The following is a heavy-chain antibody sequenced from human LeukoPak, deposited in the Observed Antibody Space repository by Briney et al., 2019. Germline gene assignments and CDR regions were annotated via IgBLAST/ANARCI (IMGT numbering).Heavy chain of an antibody. CDR2: INPNSGGT. CDR1: GYTFTGYY. Sequence: ASVKVSCKASGYTFTGYYMHWVRQAPGQGLEWMGWINPNSGGTNYAQKLQGRVTMTTDTSTSTAYMELRSLRSDDTAVYYCARVGYYDFWSGYFGPRENYYYYYMDVWGKGTTVTVSS. CDR3: ARVGYYDFWSGYFGPRENYYYYYMDV. D-gene: IGHD3-3*01. J-gene: IGHJ6*03. V-gene: IGHV1-2*02.